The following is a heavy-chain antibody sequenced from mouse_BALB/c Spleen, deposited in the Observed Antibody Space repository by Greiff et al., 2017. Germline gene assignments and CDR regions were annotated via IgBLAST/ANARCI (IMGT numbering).Heavy chain of an antibody. CDR2: IYPGNSDT. Sequence: VQLQQSGTVLARPGASVKMSCKASGYSFTSYWMHWVKQRPGQGLEWIGAIYPGNSDTSYNQKFKGKAKLTAVTSASTAYMELSSLTNEDSAVYYCTRYGNAGDCYFDVWGAGTTVTVSS. CDR1: GYSFTSYW. J-gene: IGHJ1*01. V-gene: IGHV1-5*01. CDR3: TRYGNAGDCYFDV. D-gene: IGHD2-1*01.